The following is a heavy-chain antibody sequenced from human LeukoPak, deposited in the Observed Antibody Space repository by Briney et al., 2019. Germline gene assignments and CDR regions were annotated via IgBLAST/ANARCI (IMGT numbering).Heavy chain of an antibody. D-gene: IGHD2-2*01. CDR3: ARGRYCSSTGCYDAFDY. Sequence: GGSLRLSCAASGFTFTTYAMSWVRQAPGKGLEWISAISGSGGSTYYADSVKGRFTISRDNAKDSLYLQMNSLRAEDTAVYYCARGRYCSSTGCYDAFDYWGQGTLVTVSS. V-gene: IGHV3-23*01. CDR2: ISGSGGST. CDR1: GFTFTTYA. J-gene: IGHJ4*02.